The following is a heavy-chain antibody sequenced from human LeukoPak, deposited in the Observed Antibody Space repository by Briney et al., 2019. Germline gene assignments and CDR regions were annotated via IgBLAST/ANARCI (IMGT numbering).Heavy chain of an antibody. CDR3: ASWAGYCSSTSCHPLNWFDP. CDR2: INPNSGGT. CDR1: GYTFTGYY. Sequence: ASVKVSCKASGYTFTGYYMHWVRQAPGQGLEWMGWINPNSGGTNYAQKFQGGVTMTRDTSISTAYMELSRLRSDDTAVYYCASWAGYCSSTSCHPLNWFDPWGQGTLVTVSS. V-gene: IGHV1-2*02. D-gene: IGHD2-2*03. J-gene: IGHJ5*02.